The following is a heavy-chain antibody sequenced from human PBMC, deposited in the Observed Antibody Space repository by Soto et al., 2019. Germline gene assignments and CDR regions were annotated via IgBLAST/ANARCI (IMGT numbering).Heavy chain of an antibody. V-gene: IGHV1-69*01. Sequence: QVQLVQSGAAVKKPGSSVKVSCKASGGTFSSYAISWVRQAPGQGLEWMGGIIPIFGTANYAQKFQGRVTITADESTSTADMELSSLRSEDTAVYYCARAPYYYDSSGYYYWFDPWGQGTLVTVSS. CDR3: ARAPYYYDSSGYYYWFDP. J-gene: IGHJ5*02. CDR2: IIPIFGTA. D-gene: IGHD3-22*01. CDR1: GGTFSSYA.